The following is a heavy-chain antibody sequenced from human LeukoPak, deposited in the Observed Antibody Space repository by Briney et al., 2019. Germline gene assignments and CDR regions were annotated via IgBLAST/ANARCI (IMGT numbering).Heavy chain of an antibody. J-gene: IGHJ5*02. Sequence: SETLSLTCTVSGGSISSSSYYWGWIRQPPGKGLEWIGSIYYSGSTYYNPSLKSRVTISVDTSKNQFSLKLSSVTAADTAVYYCARVSSSWYRGLGNWFDPWGQGTLVTVSS. CDR1: GGSISSSSYY. D-gene: IGHD6-13*01. CDR2: IYYSGST. CDR3: ARVSSSWYRGLGNWFDP. V-gene: IGHV4-39*07.